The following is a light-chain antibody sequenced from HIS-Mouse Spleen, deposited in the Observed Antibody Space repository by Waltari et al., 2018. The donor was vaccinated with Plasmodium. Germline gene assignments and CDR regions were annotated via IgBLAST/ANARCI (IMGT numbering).Light chain of an antibody. V-gene: IGKV1-13*02. Sequence: AIQLTQSPSSLSASVGDRVTIPCRASQGISSALAWYQQKPGKAPKLLIYDASSLESGVPSRFSGSGSGTDFTLTISSLQPEDFATYYCQQCNSYPQGTFGQGTRLEIK. CDR1: QGISSA. CDR3: QQCNSYPQGT. J-gene: IGKJ5*01. CDR2: DAS.